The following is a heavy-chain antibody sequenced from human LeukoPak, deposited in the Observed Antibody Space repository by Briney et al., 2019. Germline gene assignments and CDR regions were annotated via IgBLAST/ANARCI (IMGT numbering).Heavy chain of an antibody. J-gene: IGHJ6*03. CDR1: GASISASSYY. Sequence: SETLSLTCSVSGASISASSYYWGWVRQPPGKGLEWIGSMYDSGTSYYNPSLKSRVTLSIDASKNQFSLKLSSVTAADTAVYYCARETPEPEDYYYYMDVWGKGTTVTVSS. CDR2: MYDSGTS. V-gene: IGHV4-39*07. D-gene: IGHD1-14*01. CDR3: ARETPEPEDYYYYMDV.